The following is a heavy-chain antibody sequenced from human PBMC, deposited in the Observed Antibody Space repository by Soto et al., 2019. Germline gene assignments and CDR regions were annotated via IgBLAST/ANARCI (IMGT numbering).Heavy chain of an antibody. Sequence: GSLRLSCAASGFTFSNAWMNWVRQAPGKGLEWVGRIKSKTDGGTTDYAAPVKGRFTISRDDSKNTLYLQMNRLKTEDTAVYYCTTSAAWFGELSEGYYYCYYGMDVWGEGTKLKVYS. CDR2: IKSKTDGGTT. V-gene: IGHV3-15*07. J-gene: IGHJ6*04. CDR3: TTSAAWFGELSEGYYYCYYGMDV. D-gene: IGHD3-10*01. CDR1: GFTFSNAW.